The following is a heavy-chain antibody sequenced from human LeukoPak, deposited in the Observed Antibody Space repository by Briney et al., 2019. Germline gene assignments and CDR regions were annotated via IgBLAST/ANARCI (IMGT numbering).Heavy chain of an antibody. J-gene: IGHJ5*02. CDR2: ISSSSSTI. D-gene: IGHD2-15*01. Sequence: PGGSLRLSCAASGFTFSSYSMNWVRQAPGKGLEWVPYISSSSSTIYYADSVKGRFTISRDNAKNSLYLQMNSLRAEDTAVYYCARDAHPIGYCSGGSCYTNWFDPWGQGTLVTVSS. V-gene: IGHV3-48*01. CDR3: ARDAHPIGYCSGGSCYTNWFDP. CDR1: GFTFSSYS.